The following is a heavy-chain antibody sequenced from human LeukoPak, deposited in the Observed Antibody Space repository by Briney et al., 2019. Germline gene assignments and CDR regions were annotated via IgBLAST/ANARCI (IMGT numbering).Heavy chain of an antibody. V-gene: IGHV4-39*07. CDR1: GGAISSSSYY. J-gene: IGHJ4*02. CDR3: ARSGRTVADVFY. Sequence: SETLSLTCTVSGGAISSSSYYWGWIRQPPGKGLEWIGSIYYSGSTYYNPPLKSRVTISVDTSKNQFSLKLSSVTAADTAVYYCARSGRTVADVFYWGQGTLVTVSS. D-gene: IGHD6-19*01. CDR2: IYYSGST.